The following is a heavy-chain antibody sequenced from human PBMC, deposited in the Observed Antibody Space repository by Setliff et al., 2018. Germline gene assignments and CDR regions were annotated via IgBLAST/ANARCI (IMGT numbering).Heavy chain of an antibody. J-gene: IGHJ2*01. Sequence: SVKVSCKASGGTFSSHYISWVRQAPGQGPQWLGRIIPASNGANYAQRFRGRVSFSADISTGTVFMDLSSLESEDTAVYYCVRVRRGGYHSIYWSFDLWGRGTLVTVYS. CDR3: VRVRRGGYHSIYWSFDL. CDR2: IIPASNGA. CDR1: GGTFSSHY. D-gene: IGHD1-26*01. V-gene: IGHV1-69*04.